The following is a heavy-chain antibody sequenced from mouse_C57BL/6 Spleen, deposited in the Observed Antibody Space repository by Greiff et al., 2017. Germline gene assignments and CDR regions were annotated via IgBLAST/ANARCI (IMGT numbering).Heavy chain of an antibody. CDR1: GYTFTSYG. J-gene: IGHJ1*03. CDR2: IYPRSGNT. V-gene: IGHV1-81*01. CDR3: AKRGNYYGSSGYFDV. D-gene: IGHD1-1*01. Sequence: VKLVESGAELARPGASVKLSCKASGYTFTSYGISWVKQRTGQGLEWIGEIYPRSGNTYYNEKFKGKATLTADKSSSTAYMELRSLTSEDSAVYFCAKRGNYYGSSGYFDVWGTGTTVTVSS.